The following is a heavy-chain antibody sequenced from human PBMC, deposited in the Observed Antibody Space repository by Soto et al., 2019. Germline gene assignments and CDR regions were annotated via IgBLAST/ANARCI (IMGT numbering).Heavy chain of an antibody. J-gene: IGHJ4*02. CDR1: GGSFSGYY. V-gene: IGHV4-34*09. Sequence: PSETLSLTCAVYGGSFSGYYWSWIRQPPGKGLEWIGYIYYSGSTYYNPSLKSRVTISVDTSKNQFSLKLSSVTAADTAVYYCAREPSIWGPGTLVTVSS. CDR3: AREPSI. CDR2: IYYSGST.